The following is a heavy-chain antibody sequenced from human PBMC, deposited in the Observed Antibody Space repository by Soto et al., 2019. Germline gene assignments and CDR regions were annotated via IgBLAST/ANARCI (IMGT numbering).Heavy chain of an antibody. CDR1: GFIFSDYY. D-gene: IGHD6-13*01. Sequence: QVQLVESGGGLGKPGGSLRLSCAASGFIFSDYYMSWIRQAPGKGLEWVSYSSSSGRTIYYADSVKGRFTISRDNAKNSLFLQMNSMRVEDTAVYYCARDLAAAAYYYYGMDVWGQGTTVTVSS. J-gene: IGHJ6*02. V-gene: IGHV3-11*01. CDR3: ARDLAAAAYYYYGMDV. CDR2: SSSSGRTI.